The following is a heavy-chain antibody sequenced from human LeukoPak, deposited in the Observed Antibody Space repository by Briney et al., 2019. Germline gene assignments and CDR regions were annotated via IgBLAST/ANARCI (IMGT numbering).Heavy chain of an antibody. V-gene: IGHV3-30*02. CDR1: GFTFSSYG. CDR2: IRYDGSNK. Sequence: PGGSLRLSCAASGFTFSSYGMHWVRQAPGKGLEWVAFIRYDGSNKYYADSVKGRFTISRDNAKNSLYLQMNSLRDEDTAVYYCARDPSSRGSSSWWYFDYWGQGTLVTVSS. J-gene: IGHJ4*02. CDR3: ARDPSSRGSSSWWYFDY. D-gene: IGHD6-13*01.